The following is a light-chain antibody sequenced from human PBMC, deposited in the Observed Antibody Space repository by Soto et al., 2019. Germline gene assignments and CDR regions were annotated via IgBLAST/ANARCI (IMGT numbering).Light chain of an antibody. CDR3: QQYSNWPSWT. Sequence: EKVMMQSPATLSMSPGERATLSCRASQSVNNFLAWYQQKPGQAPRLLIYGASTRATGIPARFSGSGSGTEFTLTISSLQSEDFAVYYCQQYSNWPSWTFGQGTKVEVK. CDR2: GAS. J-gene: IGKJ1*01. CDR1: QSVNNF. V-gene: IGKV3-15*01.